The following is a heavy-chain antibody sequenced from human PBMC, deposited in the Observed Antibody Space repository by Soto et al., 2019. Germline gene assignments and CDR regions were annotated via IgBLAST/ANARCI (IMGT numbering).Heavy chain of an antibody. V-gene: IGHV3-11*06. CDR3: ARGYYDRSGYLYYFDY. Sequence: GGSLRLSCAASGFTFSDYYMSWIRQAPGKGLEWVSYISSSSSYTNYADSVKGRFTISRDNAKNSLYLQMNSLRAEDTAVYYCARGYYDRSGYLYYFDYWGQGTLVTVSS. CDR2: ISSSSSYT. CDR1: GFTFSDYY. D-gene: IGHD3-22*01. J-gene: IGHJ4*02.